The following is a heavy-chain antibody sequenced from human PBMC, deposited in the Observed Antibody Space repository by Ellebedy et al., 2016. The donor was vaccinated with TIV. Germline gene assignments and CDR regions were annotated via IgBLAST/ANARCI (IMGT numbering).Heavy chain of an antibody. J-gene: IGHJ6*02. D-gene: IGHD6-13*01. Sequence: PGGSLRLSCAASGFTFSSYDMHWVRQPTGKGLEWVSAIGTAGDTYYPGSVKGRFTISRDNAKHSLYLQLNSLRAGDTAVYYCARGEQQLVSGYYYYCGMDVWGQGTTVTVSS. V-gene: IGHV3-13*01. CDR2: IGTAGDT. CDR1: GFTFSSYD. CDR3: ARGEQQLVSGYYYYCGMDV.